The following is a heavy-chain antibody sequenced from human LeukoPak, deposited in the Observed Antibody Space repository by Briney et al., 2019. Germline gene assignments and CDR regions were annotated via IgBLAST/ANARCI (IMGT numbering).Heavy chain of an antibody. CDR2: ISAYNGIT. V-gene: IGHV1-18*01. Sequence: ASVKVSCKASGYTFTSYGISWVRQAPGQGLEWMGWISAYNGITNYAQKLQGRVTMTTDTSTGTAYMELRSLRSEDTAVYYCARPPSRYDSSGYYYYGYDYWGQGTLVTVSS. CDR1: GYTFTSYG. D-gene: IGHD3-22*01. CDR3: ARPPSRYDSSGYYYYGYDY. J-gene: IGHJ4*02.